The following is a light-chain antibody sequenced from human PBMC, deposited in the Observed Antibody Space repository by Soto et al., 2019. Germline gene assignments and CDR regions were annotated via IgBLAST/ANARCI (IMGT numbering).Light chain of an antibody. CDR2: EVS. Sequence: QSALTQPASVSGSPGQSITISCSRSSSDVVDKNYVSWYQQHPGKAPKLMIYEVSNRPSGVSNRFSGSKSGNTASLTISGLQAEDEADFYCSSYTSSFTVIFGGGTKVTVL. J-gene: IGLJ2*01. CDR3: SSYTSSFTVI. CDR1: SSDVVDKNY. V-gene: IGLV2-14*01.